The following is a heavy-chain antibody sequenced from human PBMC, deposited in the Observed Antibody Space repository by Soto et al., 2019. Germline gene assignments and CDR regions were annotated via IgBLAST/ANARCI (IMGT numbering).Heavy chain of an antibody. CDR2: ISYDGSNK. J-gene: IGHJ6*02. D-gene: IGHD3-3*01. CDR1: GFTFSSYG. CDR3: AKDKITIFGVVNYYYYGMDV. Sequence: GGSLRLSCAASGFTFSSYGMHWVRQAPGKGQEWVAVISYDGSNKYYADSVKGRFTISRDNSKNTLYLQMNSLRAEDTAVYYCAKDKITIFGVVNYYYYGMDVWGQGTTVTVSS. V-gene: IGHV3-30*18.